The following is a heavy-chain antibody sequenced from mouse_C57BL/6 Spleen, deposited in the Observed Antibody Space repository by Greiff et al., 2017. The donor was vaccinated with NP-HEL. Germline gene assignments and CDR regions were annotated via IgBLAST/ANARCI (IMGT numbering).Heavy chain of an antibody. V-gene: IGHV1-82*01. CDR2: IYPGDGDT. CDR3: ARLGYYGSSYYFDY. CDR1: GYAFSSSW. Sequence: VQLVESGPELVKPGASVKISCKASGYAFSSSWMNWVKQRPGKGLEWIGRIYPGDGDTNYNGKFKGKATLTADKSSSTAYMQLSSLTSEDSAVYFCARLGYYGSSYYFDYWGQGTTLTVSS. D-gene: IGHD1-1*01. J-gene: IGHJ2*01.